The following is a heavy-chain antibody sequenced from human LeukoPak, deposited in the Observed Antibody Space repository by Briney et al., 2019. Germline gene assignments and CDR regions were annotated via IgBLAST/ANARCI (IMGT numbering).Heavy chain of an antibody. V-gene: IGHV1-46*04. J-gene: IGHJ4*02. D-gene: IGHD1-26*01. Sequence: WASVKVSCKASGYTFTSYYIHWVRQAPGQGLEWMGIINPSINSTNYAQKLEGRITMTRDTSTSTAYMELSSLRSEDTAVYFCARGLSGNYGAVDYWGQGTLITVSS. CDR3: ARGLSGNYGAVDY. CDR1: GYTFTSYY. CDR2: INPSINST.